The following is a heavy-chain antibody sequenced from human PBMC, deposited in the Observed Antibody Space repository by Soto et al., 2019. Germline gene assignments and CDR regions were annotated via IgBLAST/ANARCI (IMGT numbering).Heavy chain of an antibody. D-gene: IGHD5-18*01. CDR3: ARDSIHRYSYGYRVPCYYYGMDV. J-gene: IGHJ6*02. V-gene: IGHV4-4*02. CDR2: IYHSEST. CDR1: GGSISSSNW. Sequence: PSEALSLTCDVSGGSISSSNWWSWVRQPPGKGLEWIGEIYHSESTKDKPSLKSRVTISVDKSKNQFSLKLSSVTDADTAVYYCARDSIHRYSYGYRVPCYYYGMDVWGQGTTVTVSS.